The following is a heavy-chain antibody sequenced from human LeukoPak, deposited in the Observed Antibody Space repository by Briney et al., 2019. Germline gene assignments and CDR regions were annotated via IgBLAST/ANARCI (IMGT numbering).Heavy chain of an antibody. Sequence: PSETLSLTCTVSGGSISGSYWSWIRQPAGKGVEWIGRIYTTGSTNYNPSLKSRVTISVDKSKNQFSLKMSSVTAADTAVYYCARGTYGSGSRVYYYYYMDVWGKGTTVTVSS. D-gene: IGHD3-10*01. CDR3: ARGTYGSGSRVYYYYYMDV. CDR2: IYTTGST. J-gene: IGHJ6*03. CDR1: GGSISGSY. V-gene: IGHV4-4*07.